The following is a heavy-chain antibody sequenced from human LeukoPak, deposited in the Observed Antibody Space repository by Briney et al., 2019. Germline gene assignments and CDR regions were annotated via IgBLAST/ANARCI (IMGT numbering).Heavy chain of an antibody. D-gene: IGHD6-19*01. Sequence: PGGSLRLSCAASGFTFSSYWMSWVRQAPGKGLEWVANIKQDGSEKYYVDSVKGRFTISRDNAKNSLYLQMNSLRAEDTAVYYCARGLESSGWDAFDIWGQGTMVTVSS. CDR2: IKQDGSEK. V-gene: IGHV3-7*01. CDR1: GFTFSSYW. J-gene: IGHJ3*02. CDR3: ARGLESSGWDAFDI.